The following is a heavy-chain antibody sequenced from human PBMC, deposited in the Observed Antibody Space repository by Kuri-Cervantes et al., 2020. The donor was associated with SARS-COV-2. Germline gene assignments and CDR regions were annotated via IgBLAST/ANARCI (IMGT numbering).Heavy chain of an antibody. D-gene: IGHD6-19*01. CDR1: GFTFSTYA. CDR3: ARDGDVGTRRRFSGWTYYYYGMDV. V-gene: IGHV3-30-3*01. CDR2: ISYDGSNK. J-gene: IGHJ6*02. Sequence: GGSLRLSCAASGFTFSTYAMHWVRQAPGKGLEWVAVISYDGSNKNYADSVKGRFTISRDNSKNTLYLQMNSLRAEDTAVHYCARDGDVGTRRRFSGWTYYYYGMDVWGQGTTVTVSS.